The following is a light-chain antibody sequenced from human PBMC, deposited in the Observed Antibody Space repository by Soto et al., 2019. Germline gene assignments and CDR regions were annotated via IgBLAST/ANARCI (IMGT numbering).Light chain of an antibody. CDR2: GAP. CDR3: QQRSNWPLT. CDR1: QSVSTY. J-gene: IGKJ4*01. Sequence: EIVLTQSPATLSLSRGERATLSPRASQSVSTYLAWYQQRPGQAPRLLIYGAPNRATGIPARFSGSGSGTDFTLAISSLEPEDFAVYYCQQRSNWPLTFGGGTKVDIK. V-gene: IGKV3-11*01.